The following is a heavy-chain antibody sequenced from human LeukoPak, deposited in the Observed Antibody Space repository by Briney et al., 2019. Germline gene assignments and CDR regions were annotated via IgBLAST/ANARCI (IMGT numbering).Heavy chain of an antibody. J-gene: IGHJ4*02. D-gene: IGHD1-26*01. CDR2: IYPGDSDT. V-gene: IGHV5-51*01. CDR1: GYSFTSYW. CDR3: ARGGSLSGSYYSYFDY. Sequence: GESLKISCKGSGYSFTSYWIGWVRQMPGKGLEWMGIIYPGDSDTRYSPSFQGQVTMTRDTSISTAYMELSRLRSDDTAVYYCARGGSLSGSYYSYFDYWGQGTLVTVSS.